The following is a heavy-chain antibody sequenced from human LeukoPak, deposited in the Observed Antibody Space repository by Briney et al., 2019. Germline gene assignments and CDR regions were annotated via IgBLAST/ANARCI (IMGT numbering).Heavy chain of an antibody. D-gene: IGHD3-22*01. Sequence: ASVKVSCKASGYTFTNYGISWVRQAPGQGLEWMGWINTYNGNTNYAQKFQGRVTMTTDTSTSTAYMELRSLRSDDTAVYYCARVVLDHYYDSSGYLGTPDYWGQGTLVTVSS. CDR1: GYTFTNYG. CDR2: INTYNGNT. J-gene: IGHJ4*02. V-gene: IGHV1-18*01. CDR3: ARVVLDHYYDSSGYLGTPDY.